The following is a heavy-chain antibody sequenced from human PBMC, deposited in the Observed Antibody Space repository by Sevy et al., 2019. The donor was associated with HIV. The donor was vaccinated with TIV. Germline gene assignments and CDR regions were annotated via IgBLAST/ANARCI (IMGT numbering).Heavy chain of an antibody. D-gene: IGHD3-3*01. J-gene: IGHJ5*02. CDR2: VSASGGST. CDR1: GFSFSSDA. Sequence: GGSLRLSCVGSGFSFSSDAMSWVRQAPGKGLQWVATVSASGGSTYYADSVRGRFSITRDNSKNTLYVKMNSLRAEDTAVYYCARVDGGGYYDPWSGYLEFDPWGQGTLVTVSS. CDR3: ARVDGGGYYDPWSGYLEFDP. V-gene: IGHV3-23*01.